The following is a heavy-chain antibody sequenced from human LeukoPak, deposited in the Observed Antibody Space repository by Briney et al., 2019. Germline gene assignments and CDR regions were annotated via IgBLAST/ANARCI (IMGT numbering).Heavy chain of an antibody. J-gene: IGHJ4*02. V-gene: IGHV3-7*03. CDR3: ASSLELDY. CDR1: GFTFSNYA. CDR2: IKQDGSEK. Sequence: GGSLRLSCAASGFTFSNYAMTWVRQAPGKGLEWVANIKQDGSEKNYVDSVKGRFTISRDNAKNSLYLQMNSLRAEDTAVYYCASSLELDYWGQGTLVTVSS.